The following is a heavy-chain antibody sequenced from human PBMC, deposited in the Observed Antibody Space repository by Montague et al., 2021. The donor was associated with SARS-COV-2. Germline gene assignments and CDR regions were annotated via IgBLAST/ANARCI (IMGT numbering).Heavy chain of an antibody. J-gene: IGHJ4*02. V-gene: IGHV3-33*01. CDR3: AREANCGGDCPLDY. CDR1: GFTFSSYG. D-gene: IGHD2-21*02. Sequence: SLRLSCEASGFTFSSYGMHWVRQAPVKGLEWVAVIWYDGRNKYYXDSXHVRFTISRDNSKNTLYLQMNSLRAEDTAVYYCAREANCGGDCPLDYWGQGTLVTVSS. CDR2: IWYDGRNK.